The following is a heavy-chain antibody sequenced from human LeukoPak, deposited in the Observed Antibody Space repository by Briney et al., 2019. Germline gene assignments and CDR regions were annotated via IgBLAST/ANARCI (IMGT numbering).Heavy chain of an antibody. Sequence: SETLSLTCTVSGGSISSYYWSWIRQPPGKGLEWIGYIYYSGSTYYNPSLKSRVTISVDTSKNQFSLKLSSVTAADTAVYYCAREADYYDSSGYFDYWGQGTLVTVSS. CDR1: GGSISSYY. J-gene: IGHJ4*02. CDR2: IYYSGST. V-gene: IGHV4-59*12. D-gene: IGHD3-22*01. CDR3: AREADYYDSSGYFDY.